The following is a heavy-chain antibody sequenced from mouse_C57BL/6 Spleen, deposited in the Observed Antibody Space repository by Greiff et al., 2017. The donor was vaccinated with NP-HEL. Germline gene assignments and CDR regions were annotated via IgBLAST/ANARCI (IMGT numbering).Heavy chain of an antibody. CDR3: TSGYGSSYEFAD. Sequence: QVQLQQSGAELVRPGASVTLSCKASGYTFTDYEMHWVKQTPVHGLEWIGAIDPATGGTAYNQKFKGKAILTADKSSSTAYMELRSLTSEDSAVDYCTSGYGSSYEFADWGKGTLVTAAA. J-gene: IGHJ3*01. CDR2: IDPATGGT. D-gene: IGHD1-1*01. V-gene: IGHV1-15*01. CDR1: GYTFTDYE.